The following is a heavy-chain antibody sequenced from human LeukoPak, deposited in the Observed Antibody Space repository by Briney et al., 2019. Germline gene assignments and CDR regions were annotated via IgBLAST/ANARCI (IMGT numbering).Heavy chain of an antibody. CDR2: TRSKAYGGTT. CDR3: TRSSAAAGYFQH. CDR1: GFTFGDYA. D-gene: IGHD6-13*01. V-gene: IGHV3-49*04. Sequence: PGGSLRLSCTASGFTFGDYAMSWVRQAPGKGLEWVGFTRSKAYGGTTEYAASVKGRFTISRDDSKSIAYLQMNSLKTEDTAVYYCTRSSAAAGYFQHWGQGTLVTVSS. J-gene: IGHJ1*01.